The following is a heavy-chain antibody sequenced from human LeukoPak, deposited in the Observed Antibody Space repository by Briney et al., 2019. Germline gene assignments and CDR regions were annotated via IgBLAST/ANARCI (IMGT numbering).Heavy chain of an antibody. Sequence: PSETLSLTCAVYGGSFSGYYWSWIRQPPGKGLEWIGEINHSGSTNYNPSLKSRVTISVDTSKNQFSLKLSSVTAADTAVYYCARLAVALLWFGELLAKGWFDPWGQGTLVTVSS. CDR1: GGSFSGYY. D-gene: IGHD3-10*01. J-gene: IGHJ5*02. CDR2: INHSGST. CDR3: ARLAVALLWFGELLAKGWFDP. V-gene: IGHV4-34*01.